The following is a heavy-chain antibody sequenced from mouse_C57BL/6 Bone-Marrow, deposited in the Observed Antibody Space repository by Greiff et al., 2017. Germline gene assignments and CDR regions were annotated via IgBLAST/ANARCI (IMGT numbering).Heavy chain of an antibody. V-gene: IGHV14-4*01. CDR1: GFNIKDYY. Sequence: VQLQQPGAELVRPGASVKLSCTASGFNIKDYYMHWVKQRPGQGLEWIGWIDPKNGDTEYAAKFQGKATLTADTSSNTAYLQLSSLTSEDTAVYYCATGDLLWWQRRAYWGQGTLVTVSA. CDR3: ATGDLLWWQRRAY. D-gene: IGHD2-13*01. CDR2: IDPKNGDT. J-gene: IGHJ3*01.